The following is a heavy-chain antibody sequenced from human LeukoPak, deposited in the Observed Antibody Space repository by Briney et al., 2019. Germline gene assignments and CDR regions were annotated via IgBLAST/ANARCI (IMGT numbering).Heavy chain of an antibody. CDR2: IWYDGSNK. V-gene: IGHV3-33*01. CDR1: GFTFSNYA. CDR3: ARGGEGYYNFYIDV. Sequence: GGSLRLSCAASGFTFSNYAMHWVRQAPGKGLEWVAIIWYDGSNKDYADSVKGRFTISRDNSKNTLYLQMNSLRAEDTAVYFCARGGEGYYNFYIDVWGKGTTVTVSS. J-gene: IGHJ6*03. D-gene: IGHD5-12*01.